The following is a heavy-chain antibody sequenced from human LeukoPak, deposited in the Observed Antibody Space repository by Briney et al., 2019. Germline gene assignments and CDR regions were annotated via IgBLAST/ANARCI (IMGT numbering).Heavy chain of an antibody. Sequence: SETLSLTCTVSGGSISGSRYYWGWIRQTPGKGLEWIASWSDSGSTYYNASLRSRLIISVDTSKNQFSLKLSSVTAADTAVYYCARRSLRLGEHYYFDYWGQGTLVTVSS. D-gene: IGHD3-16*01. CDR1: GGSISGSRYY. J-gene: IGHJ4*02. CDR2: WSDSGST. V-gene: IGHV4-39*01. CDR3: ARRSLRLGEHYYFDY.